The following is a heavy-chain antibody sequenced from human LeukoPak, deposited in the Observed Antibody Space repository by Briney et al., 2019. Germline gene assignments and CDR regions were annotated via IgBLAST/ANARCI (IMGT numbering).Heavy chain of an antibody. CDR3: ARTRDGPFAY. J-gene: IGHJ4*02. Sequence: GGSLRLSCAASGFTFSSYEMNWVRQAPGKGLEWLSHISNSGSSIQYADSVKGRFTISRDNAKNSLYLQMNSLRVEDTAIYYCARTRDGPFAYWGQGTLVTVSS. V-gene: IGHV3-48*03. CDR1: GFTFSSYE. CDR2: ISNSGSSI. D-gene: IGHD5-24*01.